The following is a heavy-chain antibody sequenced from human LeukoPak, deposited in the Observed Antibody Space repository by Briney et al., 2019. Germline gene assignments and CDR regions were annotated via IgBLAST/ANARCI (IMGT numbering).Heavy chain of an antibody. V-gene: IGHV3-21*01. CDR3: ARHPYSSNWYNVDRYNWFDP. J-gene: IGHJ5*02. Sequence: KPGGSLILSCAASGFPFSSDWMPWVRRAPGEGLVWVSSISSSSTSIYYEDSVKGRFTISKDNAKNSLYRQINSLRVEDTAVYYCARHPYSSNWYNVDRYNWFDPWGQGTLVTVSS. CDR2: ISSSSTSI. D-gene: IGHD6-13*01. CDR1: GFPFSSDW.